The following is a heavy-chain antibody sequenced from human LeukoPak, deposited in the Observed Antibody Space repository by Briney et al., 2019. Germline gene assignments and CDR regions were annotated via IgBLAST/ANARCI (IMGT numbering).Heavy chain of an antibody. CDR2: IYHSGST. V-gene: IGHV4-38-2*01. J-gene: IGHJ4*02. D-gene: IGHD6-13*01. CDR1: GYSISSGYY. Sequence: SETLSLTCAVSGYSISSGYYWGWIRQPPEKGLEWIGSIYHSGSTYYNPSLKSRVTISVDTSKNQFSLKLSSVTAADTAVYYCARHRVYSSSWPFDYWGQGTLVTVSS. CDR3: ARHRVYSSSWPFDY.